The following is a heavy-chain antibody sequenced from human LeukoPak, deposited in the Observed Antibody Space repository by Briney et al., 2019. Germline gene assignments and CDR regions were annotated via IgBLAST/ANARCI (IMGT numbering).Heavy chain of an antibody. J-gene: IGHJ4*02. V-gene: IGHV1-8*02. CDR1: GYAFINYD. D-gene: IGHD1-14*01. CDR2: MDPNNGNT. Sequence: ASVKLSCKTSGYAFINYDINWVRQATGQGLEWMGWMDPNNGNTGYAQKVQGRVTMTRDTSTNTAYMELSRQTSDDTAVYYCAKGPRESTTSDYWGQGTLVTVSS. CDR3: AKGPRESTTSDY.